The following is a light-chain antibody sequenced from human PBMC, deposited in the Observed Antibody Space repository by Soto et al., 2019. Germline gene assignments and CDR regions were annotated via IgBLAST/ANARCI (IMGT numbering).Light chain of an antibody. CDR1: QSLEYSDGNTY. CDR3: MQAADWPYT. V-gene: IGKV2-30*01. J-gene: IGKJ2*01. CDR2: KVS. Sequence: VMTQSPLSLPVTLGQPASISCRSSQSLEYSDGNTYFNWFHQRPGQSPRRLIYKVSNRDSGVPDRFSGRGSGTDFTLKISRVEAEDVGVYFCMQAADWPYTFGQGTKLEIK.